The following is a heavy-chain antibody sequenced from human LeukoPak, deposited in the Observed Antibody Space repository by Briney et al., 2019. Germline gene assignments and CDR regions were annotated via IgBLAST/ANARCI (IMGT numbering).Heavy chain of an antibody. CDR2: SYYSGST. Sequence: SETLSLTCTVSGGSISSYYWSWIRQPPGKGLEWIGSSYYSGSTNYNPSLKSRVTISVDTSKNQFSLKLSSVTAADTAVYYCAGGLGYGPFDYWGQGTLVTVSS. J-gene: IGHJ4*02. V-gene: IGHV4-59*01. D-gene: IGHD3-16*01. CDR1: GGSISSYY. CDR3: AGGLGYGPFDY.